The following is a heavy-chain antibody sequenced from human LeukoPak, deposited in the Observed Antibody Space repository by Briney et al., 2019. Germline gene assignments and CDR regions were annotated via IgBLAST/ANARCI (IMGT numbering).Heavy chain of an antibody. CDR3: ARPRYCSSTSCYSADY. J-gene: IGHJ4*02. CDR2: ISANSGNT. Sequence: GASVKVSCKAFGYTFTSYGINWVRQAPGQGLEWMGWISANSGNTNYGQRFQGRVTMTTDTSTSTAYMELRSLRSDDTAVYYCARPRYCSSTSCYSADYWGQGTLVTVSS. D-gene: IGHD2-2*01. V-gene: IGHV1-18*01. CDR1: GYTFTSYG.